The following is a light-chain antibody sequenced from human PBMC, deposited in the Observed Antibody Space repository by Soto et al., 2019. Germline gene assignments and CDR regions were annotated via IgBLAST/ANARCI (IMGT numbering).Light chain of an antibody. CDR3: CSCAGNNIVV. CDR1: SSDVGSYNY. J-gene: IGLJ2*01. Sequence: QSALTQPRSVSGSPGQSLTISCTGASSDVGSYNYVSWYQQYPGKAPKLMIYDVTKRPSGVPDRFSGSKSGNTASLSISGLQAADEADYYCCSCAGNNIVVFGGGTKVTVL. CDR2: DVT. V-gene: IGLV2-11*01.